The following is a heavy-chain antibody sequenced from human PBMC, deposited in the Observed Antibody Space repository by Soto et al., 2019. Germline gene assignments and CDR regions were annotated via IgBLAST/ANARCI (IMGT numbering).Heavy chain of an antibody. D-gene: IGHD3-10*01. CDR1: GGSISSYY. J-gene: IGHJ4*02. Sequence: PSETLSLTCTVSGGSISSYYWSWIRQPPGKGLEWIGYIYYSGSTNYNPSLKSRVTISVDTSKNQFSLKLSSVTAADTAVYYCARRVYGSGSYQLDYWGQGTLVTVSS. CDR2: IYYSGST. V-gene: IGHV4-59*08. CDR3: ARRVYGSGSYQLDY.